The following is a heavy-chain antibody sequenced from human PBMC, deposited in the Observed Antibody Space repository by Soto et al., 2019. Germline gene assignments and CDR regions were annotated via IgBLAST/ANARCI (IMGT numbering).Heavy chain of an antibody. J-gene: IGHJ4*02. Sequence: PGGSLRLSCAASGFTINNAWMSWVRQAPGKGLEWVGRSRDKPQGYSTAYAASVKGRFTTSRDESKNSAYLQMNSLKTEDTAVYYCVRATYFSDSSGYTRCLDYWGQGTLVTV. D-gene: IGHD3-22*01. CDR1: GFTINNAW. CDR3: VRATYFSDSSGYTRCLDY. V-gene: IGHV3-72*01. CDR2: SRDKPQGYST.